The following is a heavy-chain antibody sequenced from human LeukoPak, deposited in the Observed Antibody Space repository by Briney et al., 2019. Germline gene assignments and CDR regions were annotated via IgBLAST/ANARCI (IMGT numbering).Heavy chain of an antibody. CDR2: IYSGVST. CDR3: ATEGQYYDSSGYPTWTFDS. D-gene: IGHD3-22*01. J-gene: IGHJ4*02. V-gene: IGHV3-66*02. CDR1: GFTVSSSY. Sequence: GGSLRLSCAASGFTVSSSYMSWVRQAPGKGLEWVSVIYSGVSTYYADSVKGRFTISRDNSKNTLYLQMNSLRAEDTAVYYCATEGQYYDSSGYPTWTFDSWGQGTLVTVSS.